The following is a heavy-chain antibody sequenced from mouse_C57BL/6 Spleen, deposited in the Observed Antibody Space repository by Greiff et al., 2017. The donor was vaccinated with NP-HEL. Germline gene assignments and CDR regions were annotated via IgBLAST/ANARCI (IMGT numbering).Heavy chain of an antibody. V-gene: IGHV1-26*01. CDR2: INPNNGGT. CDR3: ARGAFITTVVAHFDY. J-gene: IGHJ2*01. D-gene: IGHD1-1*01. CDR1: GYTFTDYY. Sequence: EVQLQQSGPELVKPGASVKISCKASGYTFTDYYMNWVKQSHGKSLEWIGDINPNNGGTSYNQKFKGKATLTVDKSSSTAYMELRSLTSEDSAVYYCARGAFITTVVAHFDYWGQGTTLTVSS.